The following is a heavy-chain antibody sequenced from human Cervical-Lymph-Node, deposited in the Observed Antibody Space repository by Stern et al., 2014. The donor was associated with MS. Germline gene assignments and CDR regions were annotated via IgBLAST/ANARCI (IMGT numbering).Heavy chain of an antibody. Sequence: EVQLVESGGGLVQPGGSLRLSCAASGFTFSTYSMNWVRQAPGQGLEWVSFIRKTGNDMFYADSVKGRFTISRDNAKDSLYLQMDSLRVEDTAVYYCARGHAMDVWGQGTTVTVSS. CDR1: GFTFSTYS. V-gene: IGHV3-21*06. J-gene: IGHJ6*02. CDR2: IRKTGNDM. CDR3: ARGHAMDV.